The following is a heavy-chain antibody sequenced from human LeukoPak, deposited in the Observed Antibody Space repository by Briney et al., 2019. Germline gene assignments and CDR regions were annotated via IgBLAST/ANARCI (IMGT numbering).Heavy chain of an antibody. Sequence: SETLSLTCIVSGGFISNSIYYWAWIRQPPGEGLEWIGSIHYSGKTYYYPSLKSRVTMSVDTSKNQFSLKLSSVTAADTAVYYCARRCGGDCYSKMGLDPSGQGTAVTVSS. CDR3: ARRCGGDCYSKMGLDP. D-gene: IGHD2-21*02. V-gene: IGHV4-39*01. CDR2: IHYSGKT. CDR1: GGFISNSIYY. J-gene: IGHJ5*02.